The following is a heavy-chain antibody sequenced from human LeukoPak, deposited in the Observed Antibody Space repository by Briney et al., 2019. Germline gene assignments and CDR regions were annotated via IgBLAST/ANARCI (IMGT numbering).Heavy chain of an antibody. V-gene: IGHV4-61*02. CDR2: IYTSGST. Sequence: SETLSLTCTVSGGSISSGSYYWSWVRQPAGKGLEWVGRIYTSGSTNYNPSLKSRVTMSVDTSKNQFSLKLSSVTAADTAVYYCASPFAKLGYCSSTSCYADDYWGQGTLVTVSS. CDR1: GGSISSGSYY. J-gene: IGHJ4*02. CDR3: ASPFAKLGYCSSTSCYADDY. D-gene: IGHD2-2*01.